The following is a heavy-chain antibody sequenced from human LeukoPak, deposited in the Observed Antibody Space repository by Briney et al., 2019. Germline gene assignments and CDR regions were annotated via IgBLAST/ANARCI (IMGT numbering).Heavy chain of an antibody. CDR1: GFTITIQW. J-gene: IGHJ4*02. D-gene: IGHD2-15*01. Sequence: GGSLRPFCSPYGFTITIQWTRCVRQDPGKGLEWVASIKQDGSVKFYVDSVKGRFIIIRDNDKNSLDLQMISVRAEDMAVDYCARWESCSVSSCWRLDYWGQGTLVTVAS. CDR3: ARWESCSVSSCWRLDY. CDR2: IKQDGSVK. V-gene: IGHV3-7*01.